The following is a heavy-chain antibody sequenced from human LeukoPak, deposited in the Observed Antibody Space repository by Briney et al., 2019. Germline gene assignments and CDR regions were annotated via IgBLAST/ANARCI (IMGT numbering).Heavy chain of an antibody. CDR1: GGSISSYY. V-gene: IGHV4-4*07. Sequence: SETLSLTCTVSGGSISSYYWSWIRQPAGKGLEWIGRIYTSGSTNYNPSLKSRVTMSVDTSKNQFSLKLSSVTAADTAVYYCARDLKQWLALQPSHSPPPLNWFDPWGQGTLVTVSP. CDR2: IYTSGST. D-gene: IGHD6-19*01. J-gene: IGHJ5*02. CDR3: ARDLKQWLALQPSHSPPPLNWFDP.